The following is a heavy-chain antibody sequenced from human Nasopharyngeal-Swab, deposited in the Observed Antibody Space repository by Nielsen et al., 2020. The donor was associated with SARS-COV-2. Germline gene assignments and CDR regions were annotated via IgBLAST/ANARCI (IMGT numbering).Heavy chain of an antibody. D-gene: IGHD2-2*01. J-gene: IGHJ6*02. CDR2: INPNSGGT. CDR3: AWGSTSSPPYYYYYGMDV. CDR1: GYTFTGYY. V-gene: IGHV1-2*02. Sequence: ASVKVSCKASGYTFTGYYMHWVRQDPGQGLEWMGWINPNSGGTNYAQKFQGRVTMTRDTSISTAYMELSRLRSDDTAVYYCAWGSTSSPPYYYYYGMDVWGQGTTVTVSS.